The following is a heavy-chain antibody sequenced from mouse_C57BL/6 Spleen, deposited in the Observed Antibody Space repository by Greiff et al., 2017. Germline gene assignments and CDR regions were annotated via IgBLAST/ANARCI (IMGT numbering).Heavy chain of an antibody. J-gene: IGHJ3*01. D-gene: IGHD2-3*01. CDR3: TEGDGPTFLFAY. V-gene: IGHV1-5*01. CDR2: IYPGNSDT. Sequence: VQLQQSGTVLARPGASVKMSCKTSGYTFTSYWMHWVKQRPGQGLEWIGAIYPGNSDTSYNQKFKGKAKLTAVTSASTAYMGLSSLTNEDSAVYYCTEGDGPTFLFAYWGQGTLVTVSA. CDR1: GYTFTSYW.